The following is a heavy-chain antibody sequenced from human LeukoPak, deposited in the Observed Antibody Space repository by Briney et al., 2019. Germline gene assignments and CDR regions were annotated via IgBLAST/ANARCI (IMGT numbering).Heavy chain of an antibody. CDR1: GFTFSDHW. CDR2: IEGDGSRT. V-gene: IGHV3-74*01. CDR3: AKSFAGAVAGSRGLDY. Sequence: GGSLRLSCAASGFTFSDHWMHWVRQAPGKGLVWVSRIEGDGSRTTYAESVKGRFTISRDNSKNTLYLQMNSLRAEDTAIYYCAKSFAGAVAGSRGLDYWGQGTLVTVSS. J-gene: IGHJ4*02. D-gene: IGHD6-19*01.